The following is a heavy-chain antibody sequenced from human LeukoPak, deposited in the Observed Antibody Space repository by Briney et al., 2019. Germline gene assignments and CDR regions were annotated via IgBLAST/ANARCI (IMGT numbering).Heavy chain of an antibody. CDR3: ARPPYGGDSSCFDF. J-gene: IGHJ4*02. Sequence: SETLSLTCTVSGYSISSGYYWGWVRQPPGKGLEWIGGVFQSGTTYYNPALQSRVTMSMDKSKNQFSLKLNSVTAADTAVYWCARPPYGGDSSCFDFWGQGTLVTVSS. D-gene: IGHD4-17*01. V-gene: IGHV4-38-2*02. CDR1: GYSISSGYY. CDR2: VFQSGTT.